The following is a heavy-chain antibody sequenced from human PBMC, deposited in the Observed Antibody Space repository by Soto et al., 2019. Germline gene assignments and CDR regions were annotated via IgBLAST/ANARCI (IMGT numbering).Heavy chain of an antibody. CDR1: GYTFTSYG. CDR3: VRGIGGWFGVASDYGMDG. D-gene: IGHD3-10*01. J-gene: IGHJ6*02. V-gene: IGHV1-18*01. Sequence: QVQLVQSGAEVKKPGASVKVSCKASGYTFTSYGISWVRQAPGQGLEWMGWISPYNGNTNYAQKLQGRVTMTTDTSTSTAYMDRRILRADDTTVYYCVRGIGGWFGVASDYGMDGWGQGTTVTVAS. CDR2: ISPYNGNT.